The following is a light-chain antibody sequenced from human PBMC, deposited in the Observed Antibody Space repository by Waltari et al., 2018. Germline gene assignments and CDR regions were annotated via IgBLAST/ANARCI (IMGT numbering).Light chain of an antibody. CDR1: NSNLGRTY. Sequence: QSVLTQPPSASETPGQRVTIPCSGRNSNLGRTYLYWYQQLPGTAPKLLIYRNNQRPSGVPDRFSASKSGTSASLAISGLRSEDEAVYYCASWDDSHYVFGTGTQVTVL. CDR3: ASWDDSHYV. V-gene: IGLV1-47*01. CDR2: RNN. J-gene: IGLJ1*01.